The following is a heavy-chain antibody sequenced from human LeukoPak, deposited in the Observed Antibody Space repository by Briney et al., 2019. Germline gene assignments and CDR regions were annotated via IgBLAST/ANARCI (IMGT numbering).Heavy chain of an antibody. CDR3: ARRVYCNVGSCFRGANWFDP. V-gene: IGHV1-46*01. CDR2: INPSGGST. D-gene: IGHD2-15*01. CDR1: GYTFTTYY. J-gene: IGHJ5*02. Sequence: ASVKVSFKASGYTFTTYYMHRVRQAPGQGLEWMGIINPSGGSTTYAQKFQGRVTMTRDMSTSTVYMELSSLRSDDTAVYYCARRVYCNVGSCFRGANWFDPWGQGTLVTVSS.